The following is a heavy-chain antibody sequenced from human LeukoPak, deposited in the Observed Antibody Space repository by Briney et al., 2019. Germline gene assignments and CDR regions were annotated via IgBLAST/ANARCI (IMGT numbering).Heavy chain of an antibody. CDR1: GGSISSSSYY. Sequence: PSETLSLTCTVSGGSISSSSYYWGWIRQPPGKGLEWIGSIYYSGSTYYNPSLKSRVTISVDTSKNQFSLKLSSVTAADTAVYYCARRLGDGYYYFDYWGQGTLVTVPS. CDR3: ARRLGDGYYYFDY. CDR2: IYYSGST. J-gene: IGHJ4*02. D-gene: IGHD5-24*01. V-gene: IGHV4-39*01.